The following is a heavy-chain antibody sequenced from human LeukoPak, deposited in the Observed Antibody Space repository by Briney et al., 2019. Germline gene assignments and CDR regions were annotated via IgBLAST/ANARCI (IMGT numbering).Heavy chain of an antibody. D-gene: IGHD3-16*02. J-gene: IGHJ4*02. V-gene: IGHV4-61*02. CDR1: GGSLSSGSDY. Sequence: PSETLSLTCTVSGGSLSSGSDYWSWIRQSAGKGLEWIGRIYASGSTNYSPSLKSRVTISVDTSKNQFSLKLSSVTAADTAVYYCASLFGELSYYDYWGQGTLVTVSS. CDR2: IYASGST. CDR3: ASLFGELSYYDY.